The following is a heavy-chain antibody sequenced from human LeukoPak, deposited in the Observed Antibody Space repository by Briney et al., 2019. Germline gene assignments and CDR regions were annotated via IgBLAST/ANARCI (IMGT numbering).Heavy chain of an antibody. V-gene: IGHV1-69*04. CDR3: TREGVYSPDPTSYHRLPFDF. Sequence: ASVKVSCKASGDNFSSYVITWVRQAPGQGLEWMGRIIPTLDVANFAQKFKGRVTITADKSTNTAHLELSSLRSEDTAVYYCTREGVYSPDPTSYHRLPFDFWGEGTMVIVSS. CDR1: GDNFSSYV. J-gene: IGHJ3*01. D-gene: IGHD3-16*02. CDR2: IIPTLDVA.